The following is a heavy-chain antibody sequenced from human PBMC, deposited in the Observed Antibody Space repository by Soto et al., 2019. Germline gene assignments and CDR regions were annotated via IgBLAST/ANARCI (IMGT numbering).Heavy chain of an antibody. Sequence: KTSETLSLTCAVYGGSFSGYYWSWIRQPPGKGLEWIGEINHSGSTNYNPSLKSRVTISVDTSKNQFSLKLSSVTAADTAVYYCARNGYVYGMDVWGQGTTVTVSS. D-gene: IGHD5-12*01. CDR1: GGSFSGYY. CDR2: INHSGST. V-gene: IGHV4-34*01. CDR3: ARNGYVYGMDV. J-gene: IGHJ6*02.